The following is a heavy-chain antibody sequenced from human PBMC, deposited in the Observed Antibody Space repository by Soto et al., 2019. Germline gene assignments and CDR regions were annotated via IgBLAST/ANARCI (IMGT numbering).Heavy chain of an antibody. D-gene: IGHD6-19*01. J-gene: IGHJ6*02. CDR3: ATSGWNEDFYYYYGMDV. CDR2: IYHSGNT. CDR1: GDSVTRSNW. V-gene: IGHV4-4*02. Sequence: PSETRSLTWAVSGDSVTRSNWWSFFRQSPGKGLEWIGEIYHSGNTKYNPSLKSRITMSVDKAKNQFSLKMTSVTAADTAVYYCATSGWNEDFYYYYGMDVWGQGTTVTVSS.